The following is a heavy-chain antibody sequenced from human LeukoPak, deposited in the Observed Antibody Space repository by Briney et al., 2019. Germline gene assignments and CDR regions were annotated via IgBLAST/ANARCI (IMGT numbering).Heavy chain of an antibody. CDR2: IYYSGST. CDR3: ARDRSRDGYTFFDY. Sequence: PSETLSLTCTVSGGSISSYYWSWIRQPPGKGLEWIGYIYYSGSTNYNPSLKGRVTISVDTSKNQFSLKLSSVTAADTAVYYCARDRSRDGYTFFDYWGQGTLVTVSS. CDR1: GGSISSYY. J-gene: IGHJ4*02. V-gene: IGHV4-59*01. D-gene: IGHD5-24*01.